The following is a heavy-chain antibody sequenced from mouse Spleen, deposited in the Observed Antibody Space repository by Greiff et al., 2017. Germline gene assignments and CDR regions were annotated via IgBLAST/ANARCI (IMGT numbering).Heavy chain of an antibody. Sequence: VQLQQSGPGLVAPSQSLSITCTVSGFSLTSYGVHWVRQPPGKGLEWLGVIWAGGSTNYNSALMSRLSISKDNSKSQVFLKMNSLQTDDTAMYYCAREEGSTMTTTEFAYWGQGTLVTVSA. CDR1: GFSLTSYG. CDR3: AREEGSTMTTTEFAY. J-gene: IGHJ3*01. D-gene: IGHD2-4*01. CDR2: IWAGGST. V-gene: IGHV2-9*02.